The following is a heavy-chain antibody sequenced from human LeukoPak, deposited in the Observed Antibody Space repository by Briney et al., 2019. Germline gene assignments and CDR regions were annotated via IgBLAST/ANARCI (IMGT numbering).Heavy chain of an antibody. CDR3: ARVPYYDFWSGYPGS. J-gene: IGHJ5*02. Sequence: PGGSLRLSCAASGFTFSSYSMNWVRQAPGKGLKWVSSISSSSSYIYYADSVKGRFTISRDNAKNSLYLQMNSLRAEDTAVYYCARVPYYDFWSGYPGSWGQGTLVTVSS. D-gene: IGHD3-3*01. CDR2: ISSSSSYI. CDR1: GFTFSSYS. V-gene: IGHV3-21*01.